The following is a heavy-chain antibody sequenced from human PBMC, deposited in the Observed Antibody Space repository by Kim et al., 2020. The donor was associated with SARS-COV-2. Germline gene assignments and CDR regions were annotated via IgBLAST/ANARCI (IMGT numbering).Heavy chain of an antibody. D-gene: IGHD3-22*01. J-gene: IGHJ4*02. CDR1: GYSFTSYW. CDR2: IYPGDSDP. CDR3: ARLPDYYDSSGYHDY. Sequence: GESLKISCKGSGYSFTSYWIGWVRQMPGKGLEWMGIIYPGDSDPRYSPSFQGQVTISADKSISTAYLQWSSLKASDTAMYYCARLPDYYDSSGYHDYWGQGTLVTVSS. V-gene: IGHV5-51*01.